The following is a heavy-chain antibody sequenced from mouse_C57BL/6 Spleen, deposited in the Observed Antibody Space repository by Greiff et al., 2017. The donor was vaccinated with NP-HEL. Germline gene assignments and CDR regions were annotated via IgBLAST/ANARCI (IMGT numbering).Heavy chain of an antibody. D-gene: IGHD1-1*01. Sequence: VKLMESGAELVKPGASGKISCKASGYAFSSYWLNWVKQRPGKGLEWIGQIYPGDGDTNYNGKFKGKATLTADKSSSTAYMQLSSLTSEDSAVYFCARQATVVDYYFDYWGQGTTLTVSS. J-gene: IGHJ2*01. CDR3: ARQATVVDYYFDY. V-gene: IGHV1-80*01. CDR2: IYPGDGDT. CDR1: GYAFSSYW.